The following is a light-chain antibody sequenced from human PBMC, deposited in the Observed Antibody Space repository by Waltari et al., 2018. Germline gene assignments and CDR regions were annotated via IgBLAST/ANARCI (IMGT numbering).Light chain of an antibody. CDR1: NSDVGGWNF. V-gene: IGLV2-14*01. Sequence: QSALTQPASVSGSPGQSITISCTGTNSDVGGWNFVSWYHQHPGKAPKLLIFEVNNRPPGISDRFSASKSGNTASLTISGLQAEDEADYYCSSYTTSRTLVFGGGTRLTVL. J-gene: IGLJ3*02. CDR3: SSYTTSRTLV. CDR2: EVN.